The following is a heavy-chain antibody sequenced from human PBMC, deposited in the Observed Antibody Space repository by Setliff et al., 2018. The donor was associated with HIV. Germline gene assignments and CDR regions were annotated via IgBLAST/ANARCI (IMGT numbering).Heavy chain of an antibody. CDR3: TRRGADSYYPRPLDV. J-gene: IGHJ6*04. CDR1: GGSISSYY. V-gene: IGHV4-4*07. Sequence: SETLSLTCTVSGGSISSYYWSWIRQPAGKGLEWIGRIFYSGSTNYNPSLKSRVTISVDTSKNQFSLRLNSVTAADTAIYYCTRRGADSYYPRPLDVWGKGTTVTVSS. CDR2: IFYSGST. D-gene: IGHD3-10*01.